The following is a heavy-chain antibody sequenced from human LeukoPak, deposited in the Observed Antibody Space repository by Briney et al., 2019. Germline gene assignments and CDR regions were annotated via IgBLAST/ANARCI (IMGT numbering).Heavy chain of an antibody. CDR2: ISLSSGAI. D-gene: IGHD3-10*01. Sequence: GGSLRLSCAASGFTFSSYSMTWVRQAPGKGLEWVSYISLSSGAIYYVDSVKGRFTISRDNAKNSLYLQMNSLRAEDTAVYCGAREVYYSSGRRFDLWGQGTLVTVSS. V-gene: IGHV3-48*01. J-gene: IGHJ4*02. CDR1: GFTFSSYS. CDR3: AREVYYSSGRRFDL.